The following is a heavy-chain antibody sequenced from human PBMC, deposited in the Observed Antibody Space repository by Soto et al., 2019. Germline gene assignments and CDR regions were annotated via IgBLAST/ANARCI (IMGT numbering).Heavy chain of an antibody. V-gene: IGHV4-39*01. CDR1: GGSISSSSYY. CDR3: ARLAGYYDSSGYYFQH. J-gene: IGHJ1*01. Sequence: SETLSLTCTVSGGSISSSSYYWGWIRQPPGKGLEWIGSIYYSGSTYYNPSLKSRVTISVDTSKNQFSLKLISVTAADTAVYYCARLAGYYDSSGYYFQHWGQGTLVTVSS. D-gene: IGHD3-22*01. CDR2: IYYSGST.